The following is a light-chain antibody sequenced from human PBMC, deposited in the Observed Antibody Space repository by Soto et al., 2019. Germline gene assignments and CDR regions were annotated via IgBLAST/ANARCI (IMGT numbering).Light chain of an antibody. CDR1: QSLIHSDGNTY. J-gene: IGKJ1*01. CDR2: EVS. V-gene: IGKV2-30*02. CDR3: MQGTYCPWT. Sequence: DXVMTQSPLSLPVTLGQPASISCRSSQSLIHSDGNTYLNWFQQRPGQSPRRLIYEVSDRDSRVHARSSGTGASTDFTLNISRVEAEDVGVYYCMQGTYCPWTFGQGTEVEIK.